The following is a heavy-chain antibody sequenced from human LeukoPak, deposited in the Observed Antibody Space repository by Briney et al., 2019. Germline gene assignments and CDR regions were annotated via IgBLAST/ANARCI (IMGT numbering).Heavy chain of an antibody. CDR3: ARGRAQITMIVVVITLYFDY. V-gene: IGHV4-30-2*01. CDR1: GDSINSGGFS. J-gene: IGHJ4*02. CDR2: IYHSGNT. D-gene: IGHD3-22*01. Sequence: SQTLSLTCAVSGDSINSGGFSWSWIRQPPGKDLEWIGYIYHSGNTYYNPSLKSRVTISVDRSKNQFSLRLSSVTAADTAVYYCARGRAQITMIVVVITLYFDYWGQGTLVTVSS.